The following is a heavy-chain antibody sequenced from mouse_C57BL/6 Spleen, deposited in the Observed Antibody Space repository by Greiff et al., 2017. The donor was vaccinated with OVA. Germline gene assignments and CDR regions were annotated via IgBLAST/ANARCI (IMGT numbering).Heavy chain of an antibody. CDR3: ARSHYYGSRGFAY. CDR1: GYTFTSYW. Sequence: VQLQQPGAELVKPGASVKMSCKASGYTFTSYWITWVKQRPGQGLEWIGDIYPGSGSTNYNEKFKSKATLTVDTSSSTAYMQLSSLTSEDSAVYYCARSHYYGSRGFAYWGQGTLVTVSA. V-gene: IGHV1-55*01. J-gene: IGHJ3*01. D-gene: IGHD1-1*01. CDR2: IYPGSGST.